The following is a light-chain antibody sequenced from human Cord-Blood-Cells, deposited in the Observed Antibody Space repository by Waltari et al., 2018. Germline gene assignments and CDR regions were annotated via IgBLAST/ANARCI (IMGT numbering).Light chain of an antibody. CDR2: DVS. CDR1: SSDVGGYNY. CDR3: SSYTSSSTLV. Sequence: QSALTQPASVSGSPGQSITISCTGTSSDVGGYNYVSWYQQHPGKAPKLMIYDVSNRPSGVSNRFSASKPGNTASLTISELQAEDEADYYCSSYTSSSTLVFGGGTKLTVL. J-gene: IGLJ2*01. V-gene: IGLV2-14*01.